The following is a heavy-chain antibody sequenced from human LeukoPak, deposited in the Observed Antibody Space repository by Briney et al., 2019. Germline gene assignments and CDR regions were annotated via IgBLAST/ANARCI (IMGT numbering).Heavy chain of an antibody. CDR3: ARVVGYTQLDY. J-gene: IGHJ4*02. CDR1: GYSISSNYY. CDR2: NFHSATT. D-gene: IGHD1-26*01. V-gene: IGHV4-38-2*02. Sequence: PSETLSLTCTVSGYSISSNYYSSFSQHPPGERLEGIGNNFHSATTYYNPSLRSRATLSNNSTNNQFPLNLRLGTAADPAYYYCARVVGYTQLDYWGEGLVVTVSS.